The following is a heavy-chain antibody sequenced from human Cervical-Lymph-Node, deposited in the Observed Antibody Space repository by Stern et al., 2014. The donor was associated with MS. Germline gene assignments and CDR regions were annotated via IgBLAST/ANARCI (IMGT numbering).Heavy chain of an antibody. V-gene: IGHV1-18*01. D-gene: IGHD2-15*01. CDR3: AIGLLGSENAFDI. J-gene: IGHJ3*02. CDR2: NSAYYVNT. Sequence: QIQLVQSGAEVKKPGASVKVSCKASGYTFTSYGISWVRQAPGQGLEWIGLNSAYYVNTTYAQKLQGRVTMTTDASTSTAYMELRSLRSDDTAVYYCAIGLLGSENAFDIWGQGTMVTVSS. CDR1: GYTFTSYG.